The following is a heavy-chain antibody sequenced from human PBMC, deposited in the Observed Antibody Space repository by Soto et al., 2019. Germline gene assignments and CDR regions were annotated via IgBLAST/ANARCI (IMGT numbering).Heavy chain of an antibody. Sequence: EVQLVESGGGLVQPGRSLRLSCTASGFTLSDYPMSWFRQAPGKGLEWVAYIRTAAYGETTEYAASVKDRFTISRDDSESIASLQMNILKTEDTAVYYCTRAIRLSGDAFDIWGQGTMVTVSS. CDR3: TRAIRLSGDAFDI. CDR1: GFTLSDYP. V-gene: IGHV3-49*03. D-gene: IGHD3-3*01. J-gene: IGHJ3*02. CDR2: IRTAAYGETT.